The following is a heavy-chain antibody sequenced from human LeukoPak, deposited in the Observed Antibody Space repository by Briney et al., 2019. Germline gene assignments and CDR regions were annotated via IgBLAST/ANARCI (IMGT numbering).Heavy chain of an antibody. CDR3: AREGYNNYGTRYFDY. V-gene: IGHV3-48*02. CDR2: ISGSDNTI. J-gene: IGHJ4*02. CDR1: GFTFSAYS. D-gene: IGHD4-11*01. Sequence: GGSPRLSCAASGFTFSAYSMNWVRQAPGKGLEWVSYISGSDNTIYYADSVKGRFTISRDNAKDSLYLRMNSLRDEDTAVYYCAREGYNNYGTRYFDYWGQGTLVTVSS.